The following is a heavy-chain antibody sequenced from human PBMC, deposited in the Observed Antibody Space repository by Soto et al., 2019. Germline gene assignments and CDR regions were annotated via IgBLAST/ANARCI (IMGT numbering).Heavy chain of an antibody. V-gene: IGHV3-33*01. CDR3: ARGAYYDSSGSFDY. J-gene: IGHJ4*02. CDR1: GFTFSSYC. CDR2: TWYDGSNK. D-gene: IGHD3-22*01. Sequence: QVQLVESGGGVVQPGRSLRLSCAASGFTFSSYCMHWVRQAPGKGLEWVAVTWYDGSNKYYADSVKGRFTISRDNSKNTLNMQMNSLRAEDTAVYYCARGAYYDSSGSFDYWGQGTLVTVYS.